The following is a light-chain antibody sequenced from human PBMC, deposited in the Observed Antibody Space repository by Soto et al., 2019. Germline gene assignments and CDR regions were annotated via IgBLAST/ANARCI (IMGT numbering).Light chain of an antibody. J-gene: IGKJ1*01. Sequence: DIHMTQSPSSLSASVGDTVTISCRASQNIDMYLNWYQQKPGKAPRVLISGASSLQSGVPSRFSGSGSGTDFTLTINSLQPDDFATYYCQHYNSYSEAFGQGTKVDIK. CDR2: GAS. V-gene: IGKV1-39*01. CDR1: QNIDMY. CDR3: QHYNSYSEA.